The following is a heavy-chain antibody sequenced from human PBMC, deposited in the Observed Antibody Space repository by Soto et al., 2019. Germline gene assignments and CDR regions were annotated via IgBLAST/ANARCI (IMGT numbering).Heavy chain of an antibody. J-gene: IGHJ3*02. V-gene: IGHV4-30-4*01. CDR3: ARVGGGNQDAFDI. CDR2: IYYSGST. CDR1: GFTIRSGDYY. Sequence: PSETQSHTSTFSGFTIRSGDYYWSWIRKPPGKGLEWIGYIYYSGSTYYNPSLKSRVTISVDTSKNQFSLKLSSVTAADTAVYYCARVGGGNQDAFDIWGQGTMVTVSS. D-gene: IGHD2-15*01.